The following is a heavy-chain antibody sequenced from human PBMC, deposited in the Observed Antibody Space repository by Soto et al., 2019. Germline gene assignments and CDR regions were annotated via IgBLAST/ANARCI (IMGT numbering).Heavy chain of an antibody. Sequence: SETLSLTCTVSGGSISSGGYYWSWIRQHPGKGLEFIGYIYYSGSTYYNPSLKSRVTISVDTSKNQFSLKLSSVTAADTAVYYFARTVEQQLTPPYYYYYGMDVWGQGTTVTVSS. D-gene: IGHD6-13*01. J-gene: IGHJ6*02. CDR2: IYYSGST. CDR3: ARTVEQQLTPPYYYYYGMDV. V-gene: IGHV4-31*03. CDR1: GGSISSGGYY.